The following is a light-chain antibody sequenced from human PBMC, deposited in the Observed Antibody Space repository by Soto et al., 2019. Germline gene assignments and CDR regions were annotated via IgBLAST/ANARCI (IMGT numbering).Light chain of an antibody. CDR3: QQYSQWPLYT. V-gene: IGKV3-15*01. J-gene: IGKJ2*01. CDR2: DAS. Sequence: EIVRTKSPATVPASQGERVTLSCRASQSVNSDLAWYQQTPGQAPRPLIYDASTRAAGVPARFSGSGSGTEFTLTISSLQSEDFALYYCQQYSQWPLYTFGQGTKVDI. CDR1: QSVNSD.